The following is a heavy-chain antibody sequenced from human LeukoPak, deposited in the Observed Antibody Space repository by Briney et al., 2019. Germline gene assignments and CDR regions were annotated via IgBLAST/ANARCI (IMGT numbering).Heavy chain of an antibody. CDR2: IRSKAYGGTT. CDR3: TRDLSHYSSGWPSGGNYYYYGMDV. V-gene: IGHV3-49*03. Sequence: PGGSLRLSCTASGFTFGDYAMSWFRQAPGKGLEGVGFIRSKAYGGTTEYAASGKGRFTISRDDSKSIAYLQMNSLKPEDTAVYYCTRDLSHYSSGWPSGGNYYYYGMDVWGQGTTVTVSS. D-gene: IGHD6-19*01. CDR1: GFTFGDYA. J-gene: IGHJ6*02.